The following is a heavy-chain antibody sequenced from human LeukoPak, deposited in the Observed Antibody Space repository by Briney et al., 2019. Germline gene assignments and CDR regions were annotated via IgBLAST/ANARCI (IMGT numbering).Heavy chain of an antibody. Sequence: GGSLRLSCAASGFTFSNYWMRWVRQAPGKGLVWVSRINTDGSSTDYADSVKGRFTISRDNAKNTLYLQMNSLRDEDTAVYYCARISPYYYDSSPYCFDYWGQGTLVTVSS. CDR1: GFTFSNYW. CDR2: INTDGSST. CDR3: ARISPYYYDSSPYCFDY. D-gene: IGHD3-22*01. J-gene: IGHJ4*02. V-gene: IGHV3-74*01.